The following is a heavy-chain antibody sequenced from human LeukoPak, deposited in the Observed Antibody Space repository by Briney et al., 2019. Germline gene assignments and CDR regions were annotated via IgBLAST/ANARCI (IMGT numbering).Heavy chain of an antibody. D-gene: IGHD3-3*01. J-gene: IGHJ4*02. CDR2: ISGSGGST. CDR1: GFTFSSYA. CDR3: AKGGLLLRFLEWLPNLYYFDY. V-gene: IGHV3-23*01. Sequence: GGSLRLSCAASGFTFSSYAMSWVRQAPGKGLEWVSAISGSGGSTYYADSVKGRFTISRDNSKNTLYLQMNSLRAEDTDVYYCAKGGLLLRFLEWLPNLYYFDYWGQGTLVTVSS.